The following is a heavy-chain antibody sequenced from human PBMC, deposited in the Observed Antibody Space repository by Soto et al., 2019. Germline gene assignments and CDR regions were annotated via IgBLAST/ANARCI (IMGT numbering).Heavy chain of an antibody. V-gene: IGHV3-21*01. CDR2: ISSSSSYI. CDR1: GFTFSSYS. Sequence: PGGSLRLSCAASGFTFSSYSMNWVRQAPGKGLEWVSSISSSSSYIYYADSVKGRFTISRDNAKNSLYLQMNSLRAEDTAVYYCARDPEPYYDFWSGYYTGGGRYYYYGMDVWGQGTMVTVSS. J-gene: IGHJ6*02. CDR3: ARDPEPYYDFWSGYYTGGGRYYYYGMDV. D-gene: IGHD3-3*01.